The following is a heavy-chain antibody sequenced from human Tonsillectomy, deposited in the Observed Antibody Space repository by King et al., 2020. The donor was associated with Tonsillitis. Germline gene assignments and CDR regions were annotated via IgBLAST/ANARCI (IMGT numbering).Heavy chain of an antibody. CDR2: ISYDGSKK. Sequence: VQLVESGGGVVQPGRSLRLSCAASGFTFSSYDLHWVRQAPGKGLEWVAVISYDGSKKYYADSEKGRFTISRDNSKNTLYLQMNSLRAEDTAVYYCARDWELLQAFDIWGQGTMVTVSS. J-gene: IGHJ3*02. D-gene: IGHD1-26*01. V-gene: IGHV3-30*01. CDR3: ARDWELLQAFDI. CDR1: GFTFSSYD.